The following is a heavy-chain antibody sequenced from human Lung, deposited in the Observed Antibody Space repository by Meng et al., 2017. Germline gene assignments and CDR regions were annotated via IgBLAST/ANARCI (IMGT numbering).Heavy chain of an antibody. D-gene: IGHD4-11*01. CDR1: GGSFSDYY. CDR3: ERGPTTMAHDFDY. Sequence: HVHVQRWGAGLLKPSETLSLSCVVSGGSFSDYYWSWIRQPPGKGLEWIGEINHSGSTNCNPSLESRATISVDTSQNNLPLKLSSVTAADSAVYFCERGPTTMAHDFDYWGQGTLVTVSS. V-gene: IGHV4-34*01. J-gene: IGHJ4*02. CDR2: INHSGST.